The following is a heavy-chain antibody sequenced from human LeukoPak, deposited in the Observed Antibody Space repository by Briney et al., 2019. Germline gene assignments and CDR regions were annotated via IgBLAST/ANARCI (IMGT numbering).Heavy chain of an antibody. J-gene: IGHJ4*02. D-gene: IGHD3-22*01. CDR3: ASWTPYYYDTGY. Sequence: QTGGSLRLSCAGSGFTFSSYWMHWVRQAPGKGMMWVSRINSDGSSTSYADSVKGRFTISRDNAKNTLYLQMNSLRAEDTAVYYCASWTPYYYDTGYWGQGTLVTVSS. CDR1: GFTFSSYW. CDR2: INSDGSST. V-gene: IGHV3-74*01.